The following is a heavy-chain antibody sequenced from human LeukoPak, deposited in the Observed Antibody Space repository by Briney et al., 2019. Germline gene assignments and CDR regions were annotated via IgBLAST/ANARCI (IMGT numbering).Heavy chain of an antibody. D-gene: IGHD3-22*01. CDR3: TTDSPYYYDSSYNALDI. J-gene: IGHJ3*02. CDR2: IKSKTDGGTT. V-gene: IGHV3-15*01. Sequence: GGSLRLSCAASGFTFSNAWMSWVRQAPGKGLEWVGRIKSKTDGGTTDYAAPVKGRFTISRDDSKNTLYLQMNSLKTEDTAVYYCTTDSPYYYDSSYNALDIWGQGTMVTVSS. CDR1: GFTFSNAW.